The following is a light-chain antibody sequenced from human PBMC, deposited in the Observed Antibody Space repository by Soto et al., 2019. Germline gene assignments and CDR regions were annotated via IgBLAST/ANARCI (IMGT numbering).Light chain of an antibody. J-gene: IGLJ3*02. CDR1: SSDVGSYNL. CDR2: STN. Sequence: QSVLTQPASVSGSPGQSITTSCTGTSSDVGSYNLVSWYQQLPGTAPKVLVYSTNQRPSGVPDRFSGSKSGTSASLAISGLQSEDEADYYCAAWDDTLSVWVFGGGTKLTVL. V-gene: IGLV1-47*02. CDR3: AAWDDTLSVWV.